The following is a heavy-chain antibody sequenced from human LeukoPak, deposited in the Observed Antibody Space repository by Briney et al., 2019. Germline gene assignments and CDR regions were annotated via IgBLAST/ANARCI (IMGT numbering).Heavy chain of an antibody. J-gene: IGHJ3*02. V-gene: IGHV3-33*01. Sequence: PGGSLRLSCATSGFTFSYYGIHWVRQAPGKGLEWVAVMWSDGSRKYYTDSVKGRFNVSRDTSKNTQYLEMSSLRVEDTAGYYCTRDADTIGHYDIFDIWGQGTMVAVSS. CDR1: GFTFSYYG. CDR2: MWSDGSRK. CDR3: TRDADTIGHYDIFDI. D-gene: IGHD3-16*01.